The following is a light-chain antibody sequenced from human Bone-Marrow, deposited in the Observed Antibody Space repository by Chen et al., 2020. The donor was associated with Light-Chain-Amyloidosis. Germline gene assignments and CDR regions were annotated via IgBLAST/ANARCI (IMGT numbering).Light chain of an antibody. CDR3: QQSYSTLPIT. CDR1: QFISNY. J-gene: IGKJ5*01. Sequence: IQMTQAPSSLSASVGDRVIITCRASQFISNYLNWYQQKPGKAPKLLIYTASSLQSGVPSRFSGSGSGTDFTLTISSLQPEDFATYYCQQSYSTLPITFGQGTRLEIK. V-gene: IGKV1-39*01. CDR2: TAS.